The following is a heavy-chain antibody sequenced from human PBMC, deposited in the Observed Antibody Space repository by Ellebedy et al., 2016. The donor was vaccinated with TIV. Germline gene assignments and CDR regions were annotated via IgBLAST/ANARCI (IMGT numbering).Heavy chain of an antibody. CDR2: LDWDGDQ. CDR1: GFSLTTTGMC. CDR3: ARTSRRGSGSDLDF. V-gene: IGHV2-70*11. J-gene: IGHJ4*02. D-gene: IGHD3-10*01. Sequence: SGPTLVKPTQNLTLTCSFPGFSLTTTGMCVRWIRQSPGKAPEWLARLDWDGDQYYNPSLKTLITISKDTSKNQLVLIMTNMDPVETATYYCARTSRRGSGSDLDFWGQGALVTVSS.